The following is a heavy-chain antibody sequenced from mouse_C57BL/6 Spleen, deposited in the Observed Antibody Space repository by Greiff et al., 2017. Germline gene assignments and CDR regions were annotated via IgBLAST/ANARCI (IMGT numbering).Heavy chain of an antibody. J-gene: IGHJ1*03. CDR3: AREELYYGSSYGYFDV. CDR1: GYTFTSYD. Sequence: VQLQQSGPELVKPGASVKLSCKASGYTFTSYDINWVKQRPGQGLEWIGWIYPRDGSTKYNEKFKGKATLTVDTSSSTAYMELHSLTSEDSAVYFCAREELYYGSSYGYFDVWGTGTTVTVSS. D-gene: IGHD1-1*01. V-gene: IGHV1-85*01. CDR2: IYPRDGST.